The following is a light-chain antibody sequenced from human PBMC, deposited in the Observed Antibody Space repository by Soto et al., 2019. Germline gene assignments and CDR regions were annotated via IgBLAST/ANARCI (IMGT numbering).Light chain of an antibody. Sequence: EIVMTQSPATLSLSPGERATLSCKASQSVSSNLAWYQQKPGQAPRLLIYGASTRATGIPARFSGSGSWTELTLTISSLQSEDFAVYYCQQYNNWPPITFGQGTRLETK. CDR1: QSVSSN. CDR2: GAS. CDR3: QQYNNWPPIT. J-gene: IGKJ5*01. V-gene: IGKV3-15*01.